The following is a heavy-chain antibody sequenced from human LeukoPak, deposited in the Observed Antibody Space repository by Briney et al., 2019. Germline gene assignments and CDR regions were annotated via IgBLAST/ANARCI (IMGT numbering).Heavy chain of an antibody. V-gene: IGHV3-48*04. CDR3: ARGDYEGDWFDP. Sequence: GGSLRLSCAASGFTFSSYWLTWVRQAPGKGLEWVSYISSSGSTIYYADSVKGRFTISRDNAKNSLYLQMNSLRAEDTAVYYCARGDYEGDWFDPWGQGTLVTVSS. J-gene: IGHJ5*02. CDR1: GFTFSSYW. CDR2: ISSSGSTI. D-gene: IGHD4-17*01.